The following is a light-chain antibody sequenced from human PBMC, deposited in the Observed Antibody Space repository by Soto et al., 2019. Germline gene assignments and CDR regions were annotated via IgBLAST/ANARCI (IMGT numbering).Light chain of an antibody. J-gene: IGLJ1*01. CDR2: EVN. CDR3: TSYTSNTTLYV. V-gene: IGLV2-14*01. Sequence: QSALTQPASVSGSPGQSITISYTGASSDVGGYNFVSWYQQHPGKAPKLVIYEVNNRPSGVSNRFSGSKSGNTASLTISGLQAEDEADYYCTSYTSNTTLYVFGTGTKLTVL. CDR1: SSDVGGYNF.